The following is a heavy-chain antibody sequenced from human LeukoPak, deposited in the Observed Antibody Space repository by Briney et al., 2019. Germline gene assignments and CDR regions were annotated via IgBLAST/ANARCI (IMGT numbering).Heavy chain of an antibody. Sequence: PGGSLRLSCAASGFTVSSNYMSWVRQAPGKGLEWVSVIHSGGSTYYADSVKGRFTISRDNSKNTLYLQMNSLRAEDTAVYYCARGGGGYYDSSGYYPDYFDYWGQGTLVTVSS. CDR1: GFTVSSNY. V-gene: IGHV3-53*01. J-gene: IGHJ4*02. CDR2: IHSGGST. CDR3: ARGGGGYYDSSGYYPDYFDY. D-gene: IGHD3-22*01.